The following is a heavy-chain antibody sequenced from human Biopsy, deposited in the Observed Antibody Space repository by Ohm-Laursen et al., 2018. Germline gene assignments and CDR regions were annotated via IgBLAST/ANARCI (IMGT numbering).Heavy chain of an antibody. CDR2: IYYSGST. D-gene: IGHD5-12*01. CDR1: GVSISTYY. V-gene: IGHV4-59*01. Sequence: GTLSLTCTVSGVSISTYYWSWIRQPPGRGLEWIAYIYYSGSTDYNPSLKSRVTISLDTSKNQFSLKLSSVTAADTAIYYCAREAIGVATAFDIWGQGTMVTVSS. CDR3: AREAIGVATAFDI. J-gene: IGHJ3*02.